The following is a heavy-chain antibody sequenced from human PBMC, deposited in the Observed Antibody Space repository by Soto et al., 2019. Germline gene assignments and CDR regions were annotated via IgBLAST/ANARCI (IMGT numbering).Heavy chain of an antibody. D-gene: IGHD6-13*01. Sequence: PGGSLRLSCAASGFTFSSYAMHWVRQAPGKGLEWVAVISYDGSNKYYADSVKGRFTVSRDNSKNTLYLQMNSLRAEDTAVYYCAKVNIAAAHAGVDYWGQGTLVTVSS. CDR1: GFTFSSYA. J-gene: IGHJ4*02. CDR3: AKVNIAAAHAGVDY. CDR2: ISYDGSNK. V-gene: IGHV3-30-3*01.